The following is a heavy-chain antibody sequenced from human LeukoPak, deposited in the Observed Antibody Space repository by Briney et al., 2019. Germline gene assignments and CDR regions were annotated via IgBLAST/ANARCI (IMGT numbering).Heavy chain of an antibody. CDR1: GFIVSSNY. J-gene: IGHJ4*02. D-gene: IGHD2-2*01. V-gene: IGHV3-66*01. CDR3: ARAVVGTSCYGY. Sequence: PGGSLRLSCAASGFIVSSNYMSWVRQAPGKGLEWVSVIYAGGSTHYADSVKGRFTISRDNSKNTLYLQMNSLTAEDTAVYYCARAVVGTSCYGYWGQGTLVTVSS. CDR2: IYAGGST.